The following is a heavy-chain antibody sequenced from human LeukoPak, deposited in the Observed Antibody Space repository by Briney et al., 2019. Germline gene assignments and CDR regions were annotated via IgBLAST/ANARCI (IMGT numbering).Heavy chain of an antibody. CDR1: GGSFSGYY. Sequence: SETLSLTCAVYGGSFSGYYWSWIGQPPGKGLEWIGEMNHSGSTNYNPSLKSRVTISVDTSKNQFSLKLSSVTAADTAVYYCARGYSSAFSTGVDYWGQGTLVTVSS. J-gene: IGHJ4*02. V-gene: IGHV4-34*01. CDR3: ARGYSSAFSTGVDY. D-gene: IGHD4-11*01. CDR2: MNHSGST.